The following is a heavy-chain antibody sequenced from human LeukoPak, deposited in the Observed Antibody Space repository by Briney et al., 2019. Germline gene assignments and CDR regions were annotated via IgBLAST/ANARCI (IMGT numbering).Heavy chain of an antibody. CDR2: IDSKTGNP. V-gene: IGHV7-4-1*02. J-gene: IGHJ5*02. D-gene: IGHD3-22*01. CDR3: VRDVGYYDSSGYYLGWFDP. Sequence: ASVKPSCKASGYTFTSYSINWVREAPGQGLEWMGWIDSKTGNPTYAQGFTGRFVFSLDTSVTTAYLQISSLKAEDTAVYYCVRDVGYYDSSGYYLGWFDPWGQGTLVTVSS. CDR1: GYTFTSYS.